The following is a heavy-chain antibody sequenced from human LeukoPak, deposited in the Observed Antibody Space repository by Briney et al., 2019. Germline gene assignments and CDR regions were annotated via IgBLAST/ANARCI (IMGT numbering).Heavy chain of an antibody. CDR3: AKNGQRGFSFDP. J-gene: IGHJ5*02. Sequence: PSETLSLTCAVYGGSFTGYYWSWIRQPPGKGLEWIGEGDHTGGAKYNPSLKSRVTISADSSKNQFSLKWYSVTAADTGLYYCAKNGQRGFSFDPWGQGTLVIVAS. D-gene: IGHD2-8*01. CDR2: GDHTGGA. V-gene: IGHV4-34*01. CDR1: GGSFTGYY.